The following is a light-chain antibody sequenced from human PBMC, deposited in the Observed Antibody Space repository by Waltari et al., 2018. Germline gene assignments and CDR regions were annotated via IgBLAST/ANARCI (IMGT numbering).Light chain of an antibody. V-gene: IGKV3-20*01. CDR2: GAS. J-gene: IGKJ2*01. CDR1: QRLSSSY. Sequence: EIVLTQSPDTLSLSPGDRAALSCRASQRLSSSYLAWYQQKPGQAPRLVIYGASSRATGIPDRFSGSGSETDFTLTISRLEPEDFAVYYCQQYDSTPYTFGQGTKLEIK. CDR3: QQYDSTPYT.